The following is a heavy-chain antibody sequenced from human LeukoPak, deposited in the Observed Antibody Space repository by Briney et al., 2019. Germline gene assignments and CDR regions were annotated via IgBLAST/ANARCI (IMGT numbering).Heavy chain of an antibody. CDR2: INPNSGGT. CDR3: ARSLMVRGAPTYFDY. D-gene: IGHD3-10*01. V-gene: IGHV1-2*06. Sequence: ASVKVSCKASGYTFTGYYMHWVRQAPGQGLEWMGRINPNSGGTNYAQKFQGRVTMTRDTSISTAYMELSRLRSDDTAVYYCARSLMVRGAPTYFDYWGQGTLVTVSS. CDR1: GYTFTGYY. J-gene: IGHJ4*02.